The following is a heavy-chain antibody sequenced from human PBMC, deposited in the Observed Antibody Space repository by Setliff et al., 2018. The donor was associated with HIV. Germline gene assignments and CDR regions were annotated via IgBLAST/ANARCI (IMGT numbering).Heavy chain of an antibody. CDR1: GYIFPDYY. Sequence: GASVKVSCKVSGYIFPDYYIQWVRQAPGKGLEWMGLIDPDRGDTVYAEKFQGRVTITADRSIDTGYMTLSSLTSDDTAMYFCAWGTQRPIDSWGQGTLVTVSS. CDR2: IDPDRGDT. D-gene: IGHD3-16*01. V-gene: IGHV1-69-2*01. J-gene: IGHJ4*02. CDR3: AWGTQRPIDS.